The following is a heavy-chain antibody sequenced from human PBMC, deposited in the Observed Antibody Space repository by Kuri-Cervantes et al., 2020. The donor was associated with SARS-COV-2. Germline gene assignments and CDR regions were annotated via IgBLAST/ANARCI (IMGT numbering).Heavy chain of an antibody. V-gene: IGHV3-48*03. CDR3: ARAFQVGATTRVDY. J-gene: IGHJ4*02. Sequence: GESLKISCAASGFTFSSYAMNWVRQAPGKGLEWVSYISSSGSTIYYADSVKGRFTISRDNAKNSLYLQMNSLRAEDTAVYYCARAFQVGATTRVDYWGQGTLVTVSS. CDR1: GFTFSSYA. CDR2: ISSSGSTI. D-gene: IGHD1-26*01.